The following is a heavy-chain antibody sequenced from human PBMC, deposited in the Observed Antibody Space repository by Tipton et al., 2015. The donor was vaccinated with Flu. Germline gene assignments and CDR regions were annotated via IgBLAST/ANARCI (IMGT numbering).Heavy chain of an antibody. CDR2: VYYTGST. Sequence: TLSLTCTVSGGSMSGYYWSWIRQPPGKTLEWIGYVYYTGSTRYNPSLNSRLTLSVDTSKNQFSLKLSSVTAADTAVYYCARGSGSGTYVIFDFWGQGTLVTVSS. V-gene: IGHV4-59*08. CDR3: ARGSGSGTYVIFDF. CDR1: GGSMSGYY. J-gene: IGHJ4*02. D-gene: IGHD3-10*01.